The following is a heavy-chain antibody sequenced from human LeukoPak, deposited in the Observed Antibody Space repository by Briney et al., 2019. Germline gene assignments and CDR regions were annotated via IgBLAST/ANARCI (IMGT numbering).Heavy chain of an antibody. CDR1: GDSVSSNSAA. CDR2: TYYRSKWYN. V-gene: IGHV6-1*01. J-gene: IGHJ5*02. CDR3: ARAYYYDSSGSLNWFDP. D-gene: IGHD3-22*01. Sequence: SQTLSLTCAISGDSVSSNSAAWNWIRQSPSRGLEWLGRTYYRSKWYNDYAVFVKSRITINPDTSKNQFSLQLNSVTPEDTAVYYCARAYYYDSSGSLNWFDPWGLGTLVTVSS.